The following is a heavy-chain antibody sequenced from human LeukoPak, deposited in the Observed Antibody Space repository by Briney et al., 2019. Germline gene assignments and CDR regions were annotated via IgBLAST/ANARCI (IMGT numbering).Heavy chain of an antibody. Sequence: SETLSLTCTVSGGSISSSSYYWGWMRQPPGKGLEWIGSIYYSGSTYYNPSLKSRVTISVDTSKNQFSLKLSSVTAADTAVYYCARDGGGATLIYTFDYWGQGTLVTVSS. V-gene: IGHV4-39*07. CDR3: ARDGGGATLIYTFDY. J-gene: IGHJ4*02. CDR1: GGSISSSSYY. D-gene: IGHD1-26*01. CDR2: IYYSGST.